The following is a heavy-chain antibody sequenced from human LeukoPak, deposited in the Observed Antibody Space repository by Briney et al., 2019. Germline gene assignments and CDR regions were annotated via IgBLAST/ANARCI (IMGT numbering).Heavy chain of an antibody. J-gene: IGHJ6*03. CDR1: GGSISSSSYY. Sequence: SETLSLTCTVSGGSISSSSYYWGWIRQPPGKGLEWIGSIYYSGSTYYNPSLKSRVTISVDTSKNQFSLKLSSVTAADTAVYYCSTVTIRYYYMDVWGKGTTVTVSS. V-gene: IGHV4-39*03. D-gene: IGHD4-17*01. CDR2: IYYSGST. CDR3: STVTIRYYYMDV.